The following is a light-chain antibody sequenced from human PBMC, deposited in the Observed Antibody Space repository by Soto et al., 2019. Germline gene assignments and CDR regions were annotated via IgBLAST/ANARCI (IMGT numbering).Light chain of an antibody. CDR2: EDS. V-gene: IGLV3-1*01. Sequence: SYELTQPPSVSVSPGQTASITCSGDKLGNKYTSWYQQKSGQSPVLVIYEDSKRPTGIPERFSGSNSGTTATLTISETQAMDEADYYCQAWHSSTGVFGGGTKLTV. J-gene: IGLJ2*01. CDR1: KLGNKY. CDR3: QAWHSSTGV.